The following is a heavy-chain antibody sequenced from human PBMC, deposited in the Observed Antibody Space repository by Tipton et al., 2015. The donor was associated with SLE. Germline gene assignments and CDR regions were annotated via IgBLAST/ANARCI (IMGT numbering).Heavy chain of an antibody. J-gene: IGHJ6*02. CDR2: IYDSGTT. CDR3: ARNPLRTSGYSPGDV. CDR1: GGSISSYY. V-gene: IGHV4-59*01. Sequence: GLVKPSETLSLTCTVSGGSISSYYWTWIRQPPGKGLEWIGYIYDSGTTNYNPSLKSRVTISVDTSKNQFSLKLNSVTAADTAVYYCARNPLRTSGYSPGDVWGQGTTVTVSS. D-gene: IGHD5-12*01.